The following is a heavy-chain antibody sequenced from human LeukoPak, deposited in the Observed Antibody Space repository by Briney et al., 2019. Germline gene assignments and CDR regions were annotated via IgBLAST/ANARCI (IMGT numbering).Heavy chain of an antibody. CDR3: AALDYDILTGYYKDYYFDY. Sequence: ASVKVSCKASGFTFTSSAVQWVRQARGQRLEWIGWIVVGSGNTNYAQKFQERVTITRDMSTSTVYMELSSLRSEDTAVYYCAALDYDILTGYYKDYYFDYWGQGTLVTVSS. J-gene: IGHJ4*02. D-gene: IGHD3-9*01. V-gene: IGHV1-58*01. CDR2: IVVGSGNT. CDR1: GFTFTSSA.